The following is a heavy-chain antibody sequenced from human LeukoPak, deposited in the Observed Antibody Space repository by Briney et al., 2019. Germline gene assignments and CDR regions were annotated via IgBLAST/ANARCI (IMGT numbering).Heavy chain of an antibody. V-gene: IGHV5-51*01. CDR3: ARRLYGGYDLAYYYGMDV. CDR1: GYSFTSYW. CDR2: IYPGDSDT. D-gene: IGHD5-12*01. Sequence: GESLKISCKGSGYSFTSYWIGWVRQMPGKGLEWMGIIYPGDSDTRYSPSFQGQVTISADKSISTAYLQWDSLKASDTATYCCARRLYGGYDLAYYYGMDVWGQGTTVTVSS. J-gene: IGHJ6*02.